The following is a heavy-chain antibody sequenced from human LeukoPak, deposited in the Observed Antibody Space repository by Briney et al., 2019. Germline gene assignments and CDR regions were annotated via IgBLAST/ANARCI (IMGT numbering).Heavy chain of an antibody. D-gene: IGHD3-10*01. V-gene: IGHV1-18*01. CDR3: ARIRITMVRGVTGVDY. J-gene: IGHJ4*02. CDR1: GYTFTSYG. CDR2: ISAYNGNT. Sequence: GESLKVSCKASGYTFTSYGISWVRQAPGQGLEWMGWISAYNGNTNYAQKLQGRVTMTTDTSTSTAYMELRSLRSDDTAVYYCARIRITMVRGVTGVDYWGQGTLVTVSS.